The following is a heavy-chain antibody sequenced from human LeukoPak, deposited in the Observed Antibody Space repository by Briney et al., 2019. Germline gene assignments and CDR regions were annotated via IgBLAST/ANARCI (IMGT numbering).Heavy chain of an antibody. V-gene: IGHV4-59*01. CDR3: ARESLYIVGATNAFDI. D-gene: IGHD1-26*01. J-gene: IGHJ3*02. Sequence: PSETLSLTCTVSGGSISSYYWSWIRQPPGKGLEWIGYIYYSGSTNYNPPLKSRVTISVDTSKNQFSLKLSSVTAADTAVYYCARESLYIVGATNAFDIWGQGTMVTVSS. CDR1: GGSISSYY. CDR2: IYYSGST.